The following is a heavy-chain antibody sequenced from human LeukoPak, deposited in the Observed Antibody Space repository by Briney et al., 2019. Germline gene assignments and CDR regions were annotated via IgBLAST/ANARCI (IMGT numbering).Heavy chain of an antibody. CDR2: ISSSSSYI. CDR1: GFTFSSYS. V-gene: IGHV3-21*01. D-gene: IGHD2-15*01. Sequence: GGSLRLSCAASGFTFSSYSMNWVRQAPGKGLEWVSSISSSSSYIYYADSVKGRFTISRDNAKNSLYLQMNSLRAEGTAVHYCARDKCSGGSCYLYFDYWGQGTLVTVSS. CDR3: ARDKCSGGSCYLYFDY. J-gene: IGHJ4*02.